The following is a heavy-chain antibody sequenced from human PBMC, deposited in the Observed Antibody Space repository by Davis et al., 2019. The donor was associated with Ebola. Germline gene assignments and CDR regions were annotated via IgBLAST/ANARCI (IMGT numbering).Heavy chain of an antibody. CDR2: INHSGST. CDR3: ARGYCSGGSCYYGAYHYYGMDV. J-gene: IGHJ6*02. D-gene: IGHD2-15*01. Sequence: MPSETLSLTCAVYGGSFSGYYWSWIRQPPGKGLEWIGEINHSGSTNYNPSLKSRVTISVDTSKNQFSLKLSSVTAADTAVYYCARGYCSGGSCYYGAYHYYGMDVWGQGTTVTVSS. V-gene: IGHV4-34*01. CDR1: GGSFSGYY.